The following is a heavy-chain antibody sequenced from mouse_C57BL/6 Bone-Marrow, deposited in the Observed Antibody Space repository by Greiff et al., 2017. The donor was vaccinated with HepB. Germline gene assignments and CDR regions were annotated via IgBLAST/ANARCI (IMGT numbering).Heavy chain of an antibody. D-gene: IGHD1-1*01. CDR2: INPNNGGT. V-gene: IGHV1-26*01. J-gene: IGHJ3*01. CDR1: GYTFTDYY. Sequence: EVQLQQSGPELVKPGASVKISCKASGYTFTDYYMNWVKQSHGKSLEWIGDINPNNGGTSYNQKFKGKATLTVDKSSSTAYMELRSLTSEDSAVYACALYYYGSSPWFAYWGQGTLVTVSA. CDR3: ALYYYGSSPWFAY.